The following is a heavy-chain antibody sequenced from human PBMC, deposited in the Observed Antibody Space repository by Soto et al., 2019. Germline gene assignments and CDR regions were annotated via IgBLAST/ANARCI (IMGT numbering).Heavy chain of an antibody. J-gene: IGHJ3*02. CDR1: GGTLSDHG. V-gene: IGHV1-69*06. Sequence: QVQLEQSGAEVKKPGSSVKVSCKVSGGTLSDHGVAWLRQAPGQGLEWMGGTIPVFNTAKYAPKFQGRVTVTADKFTNIAYMELSSPRSEDTAFYFCARGVYGSGNYYTGPSAFDIWGQGTMVIVSS. CDR3: ARGVYGSGNYYTGPSAFDI. D-gene: IGHD3-10*01. CDR2: TIPVFNTA.